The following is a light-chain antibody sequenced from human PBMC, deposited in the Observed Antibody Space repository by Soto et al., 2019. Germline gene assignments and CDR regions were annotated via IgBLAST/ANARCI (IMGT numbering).Light chain of an antibody. J-gene: IGLJ1*01. CDR2: SNN. CDR3: ATWDDSLNGRV. Sequence: QSVLTQPPSASGTPGQRVTISCSGSSSNIGGNTVNWYQQLPGMAPKLLIYSNNQRPSGVRDRFSGSKSGTSASLAISGLQSEDEADYYCATWDDSLNGRVFGTGTKVTVL. V-gene: IGLV1-44*01. CDR1: SSNIGGNT.